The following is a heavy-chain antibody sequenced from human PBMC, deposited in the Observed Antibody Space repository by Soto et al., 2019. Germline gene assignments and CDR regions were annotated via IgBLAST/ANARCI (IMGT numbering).Heavy chain of an antibody. CDR1: GFTLSSYA. J-gene: IGHJ4*02. CDR3: AKVERYYYDSSGYYSSPLF. CDR2: ISGSGGTT. D-gene: IGHD3-22*01. Sequence: EVQLLESGGGLVQPGGSLRLSCAASGFTLSSYAMSWVRQAPGKGLEWVSAISGSGGTTYYADSVKGRFTISRDTSKNTLYLRMNSLRAEATAVYYCAKVERYYYDSSGYYSSPLFWGQGTLVTVSS. V-gene: IGHV3-23*01.